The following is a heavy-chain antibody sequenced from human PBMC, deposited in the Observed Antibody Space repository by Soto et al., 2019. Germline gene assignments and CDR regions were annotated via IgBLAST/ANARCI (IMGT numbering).Heavy chain of an antibody. Sequence: ASVQVSCKASGYTFTSYGISWVRQAPGQGLEWMGWISAYNGNTNYAQKLQGRVTMTTDTSTSTAYLELRSLRSDDTAVYYCARGSWLLPNNWFDPWGKGTLVTVSS. J-gene: IGHJ5*02. CDR3: ARGSWLLPNNWFDP. D-gene: IGHD3-22*01. CDR2: ISAYNGNT. CDR1: GYTFTSYG. V-gene: IGHV1-18*01.